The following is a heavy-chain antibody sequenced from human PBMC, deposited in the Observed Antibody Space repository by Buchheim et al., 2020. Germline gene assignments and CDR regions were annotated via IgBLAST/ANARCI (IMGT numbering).Heavy chain of an antibody. D-gene: IGHD3-22*01. CDR2: ISYDGSNK. J-gene: IGHJ4*02. CDR1: GFTFSSYG. V-gene: IGHV3-30*18. Sequence: QVQLVEAGGGVVQPGRSLRLSCEASGFTFSSYGMHWVRQAPGKGLEWVAVISYDGSNKYYADSVKGRFTISSDNSKHTLYLQMNSLRAEDTAVYYCAKDSAPATYYYDSSGFGDYWGQGTL. CDR3: AKDSAPATYYYDSSGFGDY.